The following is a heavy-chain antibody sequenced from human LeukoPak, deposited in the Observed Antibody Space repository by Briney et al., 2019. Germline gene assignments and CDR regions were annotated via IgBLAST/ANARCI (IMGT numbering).Heavy chain of an antibody. Sequence: ASVKVSCKASGYTFTSYYMHWVRQAPGQGLEWMGIINPSGGSTSYAQKFQGRVTITTDESTSTAYMELSSLRSEDTAVYYCARGSGRNYYYYYMDVWGKGTTVTVSS. V-gene: IGHV1-46*01. CDR2: INPSGGST. CDR1: GYTFTSYY. J-gene: IGHJ6*03. D-gene: IGHD3-10*01. CDR3: ARGSGRNYYYYYMDV.